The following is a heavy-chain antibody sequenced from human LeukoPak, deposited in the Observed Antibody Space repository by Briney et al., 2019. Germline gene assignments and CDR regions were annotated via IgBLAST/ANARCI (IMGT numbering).Heavy chain of an antibody. D-gene: IGHD6-19*01. V-gene: IGHV3-9*03. CDR1: GFTFDDYA. CDR2: ISWNSGSI. Sequence: GGSLRLSCAASGFTFDDYAMHWVRQAPGKGLEWVSGISWNSGSIGYADPVKGRFTISRDNAKNSLYLQMNSLRAEDMALYYCAKDMGIAVAGTVDYWGQGTLVTVSS. CDR3: AKDMGIAVAGTVDY. J-gene: IGHJ4*02.